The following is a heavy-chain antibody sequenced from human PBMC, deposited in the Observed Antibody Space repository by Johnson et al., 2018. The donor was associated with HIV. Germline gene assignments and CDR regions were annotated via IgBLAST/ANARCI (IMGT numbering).Heavy chain of an antibody. CDR2: ISGSGGST. CDR1: GFTFNSYA. CDR3: ARVTGDSSSWYVGAFDI. J-gene: IGHJ3*02. D-gene: IGHD6-13*01. V-gene: IGHV3-23*04. Sequence: VQLVESGGGLVQPGGSLRLSCAASGFTFNSYAMSWVRQGPGKGLEWVAAISGSGGSTYYAESVKGRFTISRDNSKNTLYLQMNSLRAEDTAVYYCARVTGDSSSWYVGAFDIWGQGTMVTVSS.